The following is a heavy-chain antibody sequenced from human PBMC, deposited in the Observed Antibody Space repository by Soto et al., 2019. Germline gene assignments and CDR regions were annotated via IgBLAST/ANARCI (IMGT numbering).Heavy chain of an antibody. Sequence: GGSLRLSCAASGFTVSSNYMSWVRQAPGKGLEWVSVIYSGGSTYYADSVKGRFTISRDNSKNTLYLQMNSLRAEDTAVYYCAREPSGYSGYYYMDVWGKGTTVTVFS. D-gene: IGHD5-12*01. CDR1: GFTVSSNY. V-gene: IGHV3-66*01. CDR3: AREPSGYSGYYYMDV. J-gene: IGHJ6*03. CDR2: IYSGGST.